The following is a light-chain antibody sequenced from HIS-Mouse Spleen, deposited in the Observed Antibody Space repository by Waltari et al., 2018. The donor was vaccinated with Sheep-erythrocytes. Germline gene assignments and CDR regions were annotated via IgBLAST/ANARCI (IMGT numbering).Light chain of an antibody. J-gene: IGLJ3*02. CDR3: AACDYSLSGPV. Sequence: QSVLTQPPSASGTPGPRVTISCSGSSSNIGSNYVYWYQQLPGTAPKRHIYRDMQRPSGFPCLYSGSKSGTSASLALRGLRSEDEADYYCAACDYSLSGPVFVGGTKLTVL. CDR1: SSNIGSNY. CDR2: RDM. V-gene: IGLV1-47*01.